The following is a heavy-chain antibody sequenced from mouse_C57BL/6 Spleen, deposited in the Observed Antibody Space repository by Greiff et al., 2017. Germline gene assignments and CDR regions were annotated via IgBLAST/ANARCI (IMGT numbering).Heavy chain of an antibody. J-gene: IGHJ3*01. CDR1: GYTFTNYW. CDR2: IYPGGGYT. CDR3: ARGTGTEGFAY. D-gene: IGHD4-1*01. V-gene: IGHV1-63*01. Sequence: QVQLKESGAELVRPGTSVKMSCKASGYTFTNYWIGWAKQRPGHGLEWIGDIYPGGGYTNYNEKFKGKATLTADKSSSTAYMQFSSLTSEDAAIYYCARGTGTEGFAYWGQGTLVTVSA.